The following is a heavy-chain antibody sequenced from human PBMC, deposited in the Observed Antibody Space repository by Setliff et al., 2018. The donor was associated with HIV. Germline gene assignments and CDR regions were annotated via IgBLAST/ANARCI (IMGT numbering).Heavy chain of an antibody. Sequence: PGESLTISCQGSGNSLTGNWIGWVRQMPGKGLECMGIIFVGDSETRYSPSFRGQVTITVDKSITTAYVQWSSLKASDSAMYYCAASDGNGFNYWGQGTLVTVSS. D-gene: IGHD4-17*01. V-gene: IGHV5-51*01. CDR3: AASDGNGFNY. CDR2: IFVGDSET. CDR1: GNSLTGNW. J-gene: IGHJ4*02.